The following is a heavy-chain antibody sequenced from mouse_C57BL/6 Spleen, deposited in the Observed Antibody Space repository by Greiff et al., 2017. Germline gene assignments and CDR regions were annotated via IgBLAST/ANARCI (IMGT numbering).Heavy chain of an antibody. CDR3: TRIRLYYGSKGTTRAMDD. Sequence: EVQLQQSGTVLARPGASVKMSCKTSGYTFTSYWMHWVKQRPGQGLEWIGAIYPGNSDTSYNQKFKGKAKLTAVTSASTAYMELSSLTNEDSAVYYCTRIRLYYGSKGTTRAMDDWGQGTSVTVSS. CDR2: IYPGNSDT. V-gene: IGHV1-5*01. J-gene: IGHJ4*01. CDR1: GYTFTSYW. D-gene: IGHD1-1*01.